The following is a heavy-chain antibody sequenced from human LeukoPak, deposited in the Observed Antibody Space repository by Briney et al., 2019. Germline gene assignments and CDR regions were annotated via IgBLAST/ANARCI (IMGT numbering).Heavy chain of an antibody. V-gene: IGHV3-43*02. CDR1: GFTFDDYA. Sequence: GGSLRLSXAASGFTFDDYAMHWVRQAPGKGLEWVSLISGDGGSTYYADSVKGRFTISRDNSKNSLYLQMNSLRTEDTALYYCAKDPYYYDSSGYYYPDYWGQGTLVTVSS. J-gene: IGHJ4*02. D-gene: IGHD3-22*01. CDR2: ISGDGGST. CDR3: AKDPYYYDSSGYYYPDY.